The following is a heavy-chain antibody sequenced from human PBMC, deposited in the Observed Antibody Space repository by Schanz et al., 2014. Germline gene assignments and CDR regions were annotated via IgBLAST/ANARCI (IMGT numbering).Heavy chain of an antibody. J-gene: IGHJ4*02. CDR3: ARDGEAAAGCDY. CDR1: GYSFTDYA. V-gene: IGHV1-46*03. Sequence: QVQLVQSGVEVKRPGASVRVSCKASGYSFTDYAIHWVRQAPGQGLEWMGIINPSGGSTSYAQKFQGRVTMTRDTSTSTVYMELSSLRSEDTAVYYCARDGEAAAGCDYWGQGTLVTASS. CDR2: INPSGGST. D-gene: IGHD6-13*01.